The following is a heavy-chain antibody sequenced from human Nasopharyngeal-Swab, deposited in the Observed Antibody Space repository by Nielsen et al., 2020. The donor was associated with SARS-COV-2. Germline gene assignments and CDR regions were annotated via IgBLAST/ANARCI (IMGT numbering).Heavy chain of an antibody. J-gene: IGHJ4*02. D-gene: IGHD6-13*01. CDR1: GFTFSSYW. Sequence: ESLKISCAASGFTFSSYWMSWVRQAPGKGLGWVANIKQDGSEKYYVDSVKGRFSISRDNAKNSLYLQMNSLRAEDTAVYYCARVGSSSWYFDYWGQGTLVTVSS. CDR2: IKQDGSEK. V-gene: IGHV3-7*01. CDR3: ARVGSSSWYFDY.